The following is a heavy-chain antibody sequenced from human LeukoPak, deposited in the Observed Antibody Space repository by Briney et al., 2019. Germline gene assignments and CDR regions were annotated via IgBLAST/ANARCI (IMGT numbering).Heavy chain of an antibody. Sequence: PGGSLRLSCAASGFTFSSYSMNWVRQAPGKGLEWVSSISSSSSYIYYADSVKGRFTISRDNAKNSLYLQMNSLRAEDTAVYYCARDRSLDYYGSGSYYLVWGQGTLVTVSS. CDR2: ISSSSSYI. CDR1: GFTFSSYS. V-gene: IGHV3-21*01. CDR3: ARDRSLDYYGSGSYYLV. J-gene: IGHJ4*02. D-gene: IGHD3-10*01.